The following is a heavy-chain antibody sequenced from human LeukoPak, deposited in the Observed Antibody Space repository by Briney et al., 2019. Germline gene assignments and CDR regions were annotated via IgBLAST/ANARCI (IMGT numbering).Heavy chain of an antibody. J-gene: IGHJ5*02. D-gene: IGHD6-13*01. CDR3: ARDRSNVAASDGWFDP. CDR2: ISGSSSYI. CDR1: EFTFSGYD. Sequence: GGSLRLSCAASEFTFSGYDMHWVRQAPGKGLEWVSSISGSSSYIYYTDSVKGRFTISRDNARNSLYLQMNSLRAEDTAVYYCARDRSNVAASDGWFDPWGQGTLVTVSS. V-gene: IGHV3-21*01.